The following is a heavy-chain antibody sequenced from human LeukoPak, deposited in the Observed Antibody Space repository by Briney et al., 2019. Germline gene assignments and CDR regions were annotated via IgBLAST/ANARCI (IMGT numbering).Heavy chain of an antibody. D-gene: IGHD3-22*01. CDR3: AKTNGYYDY. J-gene: IGHJ4*02. CDR1: GFTFSNNG. Sequence: GGSLRISCAASGFTFSNNGMSWVRQSPGRGLEWVSGISGGGDTTYYAESVKGRFTISRDNSKNTLFLQMNSLTAEDTAVYYCAKTNGYYDYWGQGTLVAVSS. CDR2: ISGGGDTT. V-gene: IGHV3-23*01.